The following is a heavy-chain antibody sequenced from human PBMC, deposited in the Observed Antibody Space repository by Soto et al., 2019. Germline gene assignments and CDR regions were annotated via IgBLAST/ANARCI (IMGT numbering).Heavy chain of an antibody. D-gene: IGHD3-22*01. J-gene: IGHJ4*02. V-gene: IGHV4-59*01. CDR3: ARVGRYYDSSGYSVDF. CDR1: GGSISSYY. CDR2: ISYSGST. Sequence: SETLSLTCTVSGGSISSYYWSWIRQPPGKGLEWIGYISYSGSTNYNPSLKSRVTISVDTSKNQLSLKLSSVTAADTAVYYCARVGRYYDSSGYSVDFWGQGTLVTVSS.